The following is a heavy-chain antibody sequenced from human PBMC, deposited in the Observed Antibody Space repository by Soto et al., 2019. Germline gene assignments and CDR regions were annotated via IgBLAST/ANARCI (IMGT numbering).Heavy chain of an antibody. Sequence: SETLSLTCTVSGGSISWGGYYWSWIRQHPGKGLERIGNIYYNGSTYYNPSLKSRVTISVDTSKNQFSLKLSSVTALVTAVYYCARVELVRLRFDPWGQGTVVTVSS. J-gene: IGHJ5*02. V-gene: IGHV4-31*03. CDR3: ARVELVRLRFDP. CDR1: GGSISWGGYY. CDR2: IYYNGST. D-gene: IGHD6-13*01.